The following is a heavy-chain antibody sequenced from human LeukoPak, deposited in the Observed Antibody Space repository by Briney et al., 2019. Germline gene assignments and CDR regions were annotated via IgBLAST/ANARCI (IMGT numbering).Heavy chain of an antibody. CDR2: INHSGST. Sequence: SETLSLTCAVYGGSFSGYYWSWIRQPPGKGLEWIGEINHSGSTNYNPSLRSRVTISIDTSKNQFSLKVNSVTAADTAVYYCARGQPQRYNSDWYVNWFDPWGQGTLVSVSS. D-gene: IGHD6-19*01. CDR1: GGSFSGYY. V-gene: IGHV4-34*01. J-gene: IGHJ5*02. CDR3: ARGQPQRYNSDWYVNWFDP.